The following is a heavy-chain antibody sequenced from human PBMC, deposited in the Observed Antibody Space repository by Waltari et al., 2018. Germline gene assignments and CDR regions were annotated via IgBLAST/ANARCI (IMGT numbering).Heavy chain of an antibody. CDR3: ARTLPDYTSGWYGALFDY. CDR1: GFTFSSHH. Sequence: EVQLVESGGGLVQPGGSLRLSCAASGFTFSSHHMNWVRQAPGKGLEWFSYISNTSGTIYYGDSVKGRFTISRDNAKNSLYLQMNSLRDEDTAVYYCARTLPDYTSGWYGALFDYLGQGTLVTVSS. D-gene: IGHD6-19*01. J-gene: IGHJ4*02. V-gene: IGHV3-48*02. CDR2: ISNTSGTI.